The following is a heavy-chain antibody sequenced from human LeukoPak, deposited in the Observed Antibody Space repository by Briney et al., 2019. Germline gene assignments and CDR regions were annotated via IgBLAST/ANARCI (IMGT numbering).Heavy chain of an antibody. D-gene: IGHD3-10*01. Sequence: PSETLSLTCTVSGGSISSYYWSWIRQPPGKGLEWIGYIYYSGSTNYNPSLKSRVTISVDTSKNQFSLKLSSVTAADTAVYYCAGVYYYGSGSYFDYWGQGTLVTVSS. CDR2: IYYSGST. CDR1: GGSISSYY. V-gene: IGHV4-59*01. CDR3: AGVYYYGSGSYFDY. J-gene: IGHJ4*02.